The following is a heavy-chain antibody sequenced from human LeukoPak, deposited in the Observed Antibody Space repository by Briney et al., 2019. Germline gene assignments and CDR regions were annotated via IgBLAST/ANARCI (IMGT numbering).Heavy chain of an antibody. CDR3: ARAPLNYDSSGYYYYFDY. CDR2: IYYSGST. Sequence: SETLSLTCTVSGGSISSYYWSWIRQPPGKGLEWIGYIYYSGSTNYNPSLKSRVTISVDTSENQFSLKLSSVTAADTAVYYCARAPLNYDSSGYYYYFDYWGQGTLVTVSS. D-gene: IGHD3-22*01. J-gene: IGHJ4*02. V-gene: IGHV4-59*01. CDR1: GGSISSYY.